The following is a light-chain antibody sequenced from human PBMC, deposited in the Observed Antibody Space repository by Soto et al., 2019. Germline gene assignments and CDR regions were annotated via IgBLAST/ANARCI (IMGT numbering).Light chain of an antibody. Sequence: VWRQPPGTKTLSPGERATLSCRSSQSVSNDFLAWYQQKPGQAPRLLIYGASTRATDVPDRFSGSGSGADFTLTIRRLEPEDFAVYYCQQYGSSPPRTFGQGTRLEIK. CDR3: QQYGSSPPRT. CDR1: QSVSNDF. V-gene: IGKV3-20*01. CDR2: GAS. J-gene: IGKJ5*01.